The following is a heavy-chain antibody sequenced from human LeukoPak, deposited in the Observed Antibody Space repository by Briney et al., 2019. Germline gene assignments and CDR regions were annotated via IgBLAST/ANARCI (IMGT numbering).Heavy chain of an antibody. D-gene: IGHD5-12*01. V-gene: IGHV3-23*01. CDR2: IIASSGST. J-gene: IGHJ4*02. CDR3: AKGAYDYIEMGYFDY. Sequence: GGSLRLSCAASGFSISNSAMSWVRQAPGKGLEWVSPIIASSGSTFNADSVKGRFTISRDNSKNTLYLQMNSLRAEDTAVYYCAKGAYDYIEMGYFDYWGQGTLVTVSS. CDR1: GFSISNSA.